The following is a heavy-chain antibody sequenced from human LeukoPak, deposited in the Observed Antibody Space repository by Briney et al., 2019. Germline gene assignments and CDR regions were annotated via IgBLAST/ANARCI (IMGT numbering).Heavy chain of an antibody. CDR2: INHSGST. CDR1: GGSFSGYY. D-gene: IGHD5-12*01. CDR3: ARETGYRGYETQPYYFDY. V-gene: IGHV4-34*01. Sequence: PSETLSLTCAVYGGSFSGYYWSWIRQPPGKGLEWNGEINHSGSTNYNPSLKSRVTMSVDTSKNQFSLKLSSVTAADTAVYYCARETGYRGYETQPYYFDYWGQGTLVTVSS. J-gene: IGHJ4*02.